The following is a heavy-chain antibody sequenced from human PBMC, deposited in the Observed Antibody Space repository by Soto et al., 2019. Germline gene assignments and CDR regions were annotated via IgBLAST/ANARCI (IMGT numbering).Heavy chain of an antibody. D-gene: IGHD2-15*01. J-gene: IGHJ4*02. CDR1: GDSVSSNSAA. CDR2: TYYRSKWYN. Sequence: SQTLSLTCAISGDSVSSNSAAWSWIRQSPSRGLEWLGRTYYRSKWYNDYAVSVKSRITINPDTSKNQFYLQLNSVTPEDTAVYYCARGSYDSKWSWGQGTLVTVPS. V-gene: IGHV6-1*01. CDR3: ARGSYDSKWS.